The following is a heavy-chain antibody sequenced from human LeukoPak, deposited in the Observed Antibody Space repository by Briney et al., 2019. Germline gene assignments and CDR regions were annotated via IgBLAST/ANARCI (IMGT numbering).Heavy chain of an antibody. V-gene: IGHV3-7*03. CDR1: GFTVSSNY. CDR2: IKLDGGEK. Sequence: GGSLRLSCAASGFTVSSNYMSWVRQAPGKGLEWVANIKLDGGEKYYVDSVKGRFTISRDNAKNSLYLQMNSLRTEDTAVYYCARFRGYSYGLDYWGQGTLVTVSS. J-gene: IGHJ4*02. D-gene: IGHD5-18*01. CDR3: ARFRGYSYGLDY.